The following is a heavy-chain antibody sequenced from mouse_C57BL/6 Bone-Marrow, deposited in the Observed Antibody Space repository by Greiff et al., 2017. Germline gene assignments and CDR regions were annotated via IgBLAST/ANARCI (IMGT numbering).Heavy chain of an antibody. V-gene: IGHV5-4*01. J-gene: IGHJ2*01. CDR2: ISDGGSYT. CDR3: ARELITTVVATGYFDY. Sequence: EVMLVESGGGLVKPGGSLKLSCAASGFTFSSYAMSWVRQTPEKRLEWVATISDGGSYTYYPDNVKGRFTISRDNAKNNLYLQMSHLKSEDTAMYYCARELITTVVATGYFDYWGQGTTRTVSS. CDR1: GFTFSSYA. D-gene: IGHD1-1*01.